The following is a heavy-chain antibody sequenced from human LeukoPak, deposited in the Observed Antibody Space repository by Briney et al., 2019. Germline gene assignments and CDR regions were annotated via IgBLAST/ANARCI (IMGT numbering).Heavy chain of an antibody. CDR1: GGSFSGYY. CDR3: ARGRYCSSTSCYYWFDP. Sequence: SETLSLTCAVYGGSFSGYYWSWIRQPPGKGLEWIGEINHSGSTNYNPSLKSRVTISVDTSKNQFSLKLSSATAADTAVYYCARGRYCSSTSCYYWFDPWGQGTLVTVSS. V-gene: IGHV4-34*01. D-gene: IGHD2-2*01. CDR2: INHSGST. J-gene: IGHJ5*02.